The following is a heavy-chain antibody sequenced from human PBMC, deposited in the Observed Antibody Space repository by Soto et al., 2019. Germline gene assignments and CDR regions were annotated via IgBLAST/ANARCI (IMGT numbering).Heavy chain of an antibody. D-gene: IGHD3-10*02. CDR1: GGSFSGYY. V-gene: IGHV4-34*01. CDR3: ARMFGELDGRWFDP. CDR2: INHSGST. J-gene: IGHJ5*02. Sequence: SETLSLTCAVYGGSFSGYYWSWIRQPPGKGLEWIGEINHSGSTNYNPSLKSRVTISVDTSKNQFSLKLSSVTAADTAVYYCARMFGELDGRWFDPWGQGTLVTVSS.